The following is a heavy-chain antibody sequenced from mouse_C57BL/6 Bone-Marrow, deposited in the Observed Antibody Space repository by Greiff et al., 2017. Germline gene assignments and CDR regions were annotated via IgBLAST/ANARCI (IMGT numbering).Heavy chain of an antibody. J-gene: IGHJ2*01. D-gene: IGHD2-4*01. CDR2: IYIGNGYT. CDR3: GREGGDYDGGYFDY. V-gene: IGHV1-58*01. CDR1: GYTFTSYG. Sequence: EVQLQQSGAELVRPGSSVKMSCKTSGYTFTSYGINWVKQRPGQGLEWIGYIYIGNGYTEYNEKFKGKATLTSDPSSSTAYMQRSSLTSEVSAIYFCGREGGDYDGGYFDYWGQGTTLTVSS.